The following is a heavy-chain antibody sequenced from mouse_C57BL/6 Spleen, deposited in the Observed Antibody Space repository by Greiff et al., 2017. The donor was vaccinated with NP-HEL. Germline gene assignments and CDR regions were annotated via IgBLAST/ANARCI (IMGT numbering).Heavy chain of an antibody. CDR1: GYTFTDYE. V-gene: IGHV1-15*01. Sequence: VQLQQSGAELVRPGASVTLSCKASGYTFTDYEMHWVKQTPVHGLEWIGAIDPETGGTAYNQKFKGKAILTADKSSSTAYMELRSLTSEDSAVYYCTRGILRLYYFDYWGQGTTLTVSS. D-gene: IGHD1-1*01. CDR2: IDPETGGT. CDR3: TRGILRLYYFDY. J-gene: IGHJ2*01.